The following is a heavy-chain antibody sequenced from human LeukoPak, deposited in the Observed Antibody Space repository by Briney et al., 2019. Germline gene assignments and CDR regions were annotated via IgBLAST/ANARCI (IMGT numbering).Heavy chain of an antibody. CDR1: GFTFSSYA. J-gene: IGHJ4*02. D-gene: IGHD3-22*01. CDR3: ARGGVSYDTSGYCDF. CDR2: INSNGGST. Sequence: GGSLRLSCAASGFTFSSYAMHWVRQAPGRGLEYVSAINSNGGSTYYVNSVKGRFTISRDNSKNTLYLQLGSLRTEDMAVYYCARGGVSYDTSGYCDFWGQGTLVTVSS. V-gene: IGHV3-64*01.